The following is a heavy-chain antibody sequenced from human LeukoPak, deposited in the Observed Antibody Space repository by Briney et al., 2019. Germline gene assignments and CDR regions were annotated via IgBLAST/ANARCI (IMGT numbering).Heavy chain of an antibody. V-gene: IGHV4-59*01. CDR1: GGSISSYY. CDR2: IYYSGST. Sequence: PSETLSLTCTVSGGSISSYYWSWIRQPPGKGLEWIGYIYYSGSTNYNPSLKSRVTISVDTSKNQFSLKLSSVTAADTAVYYCAKGVTYYDILTGYYPYYYYYYMDVWGKGTTVTISS. J-gene: IGHJ6*03. CDR3: AKGVTYYDILTGYYPYYYYYYMDV. D-gene: IGHD3-9*01.